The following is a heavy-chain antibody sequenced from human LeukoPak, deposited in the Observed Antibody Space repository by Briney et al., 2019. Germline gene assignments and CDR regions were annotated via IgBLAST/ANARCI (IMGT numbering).Heavy chain of an antibody. CDR2: IHYSGST. J-gene: IGHJ2*01. Sequence: KPSETLSLTCSVSGGSISSSSYYWGWIRQPPGKGLEWIASIHYSGSTYYNPSLKSRVTISVDTSKNQFSLKLSSVTAADTAVYYCARGGSNWSASYWYFDLWGRGTLVTVSS. CDR3: ARGGSNWSASYWYFDL. CDR1: GGSISSSSYY. D-gene: IGHD6-13*01. V-gene: IGHV4-39*01.